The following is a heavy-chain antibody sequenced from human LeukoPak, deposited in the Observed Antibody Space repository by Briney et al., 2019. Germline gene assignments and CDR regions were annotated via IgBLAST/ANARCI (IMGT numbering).Heavy chain of an antibody. CDR2: IYFSGST. D-gene: IGHD2-2*01. Sequence: HPSQTLSLTCTVSGGSISSGDSYWSWIRQPPGKGLEWIAYIYFSGSTYYNPSLKSRVTISLDTPKNQFSLKLSSVTAADTAVYYCARAGLRDCSSTSCPFDYWGQGTLVTVSS. J-gene: IGHJ4*02. CDR1: GGSISSGDSY. V-gene: IGHV4-30-4*01. CDR3: ARAGLRDCSSTSCPFDY.